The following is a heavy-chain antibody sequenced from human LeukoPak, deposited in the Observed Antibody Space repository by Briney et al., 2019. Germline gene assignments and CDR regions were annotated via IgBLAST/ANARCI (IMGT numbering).Heavy chain of an antibody. J-gene: IGHJ4*02. Sequence: GGSLRLSCAASGFTFSSYDMTWVRQAPGRGLEWVSSIRPSGDNTYYGDSVKGRFTISRDNSKNTVYLQMNSLRAEDTAVYYCARESGSVTSEVDFDYWGQGTLVTVSS. CDR3: ARESGSVTSEVDFDY. CDR2: IRPSGDNT. V-gene: IGHV3-23*01. CDR1: GFTFSSYD. D-gene: IGHD4-17*01.